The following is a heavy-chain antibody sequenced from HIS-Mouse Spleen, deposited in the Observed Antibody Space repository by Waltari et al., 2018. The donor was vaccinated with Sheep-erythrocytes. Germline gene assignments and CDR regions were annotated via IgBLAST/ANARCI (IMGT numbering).Heavy chain of an antibody. V-gene: IGHV4-34*01. Sequence: QVQLQQWGAGLLKPSETLSLTCAVYGGSFSGYYWSWIRPPPGKGMEGIGEINHSGSTNYNPSLKSRVTISVDTSKNQFSLKLSSVTAADTAVYYCALSVDLAGAFDIWGQGTMVTVSS. CDR2: INHSGST. D-gene: IGHD6-19*01. CDR1: GGSFSGYY. CDR3: ALSVDLAGAFDI. J-gene: IGHJ3*02.